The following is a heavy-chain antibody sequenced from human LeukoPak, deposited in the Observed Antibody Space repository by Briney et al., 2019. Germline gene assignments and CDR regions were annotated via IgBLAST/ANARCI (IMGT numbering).Heavy chain of an antibody. CDR1: GYTFTSYY. Sequence: ASVKVSCKASGYTFTSYYMHWVRQAPGQGLEGMGIINSSGGSTSYAQKFQGRVTMTRDTSTSTVYMELSSLRSEDTAVYYCAREVHSSGYLDYWGQGTLVTVSS. CDR3: AREVHSSGYLDY. V-gene: IGHV1-46*01. CDR2: INSSGGST. J-gene: IGHJ4*02. D-gene: IGHD3-22*01.